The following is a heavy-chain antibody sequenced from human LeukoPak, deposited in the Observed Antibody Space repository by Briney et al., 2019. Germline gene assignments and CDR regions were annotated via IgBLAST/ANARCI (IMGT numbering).Heavy chain of an antibody. J-gene: IGHJ4*02. V-gene: IGHV3-30*02. CDR3: VKDRAGRFDK. CDR1: GFTFSSYG. CDR2: IPYHAKTQ. Sequence: SGGPLILSCEPSGFTFSSYGMHWVRQAPAKGLEWVTFIPYHAKTQRSADPVTRRFPISRDNSKTTLYLQMNSLRTEDTPVYFCVKDRAGRFDKWGQGTLVTVSS.